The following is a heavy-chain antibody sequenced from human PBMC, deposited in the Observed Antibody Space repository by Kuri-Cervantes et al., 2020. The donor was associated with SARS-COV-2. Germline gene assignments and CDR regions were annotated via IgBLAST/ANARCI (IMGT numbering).Heavy chain of an antibody. D-gene: IGHD3-22*01. Sequence: GESLKISCAASGFTLTTFAMSWVRQAPGKGLEWVSTINYNAESTYHADSVKGRLTISRDNSQNTLFLQMDNLRAEDTASYYCAKDPWAVVVSGAFDTWGQGTMVTFSS. CDR1: GFTLTTFA. CDR2: INYNAEST. J-gene: IGHJ3*02. V-gene: IGHV3-23*01. CDR3: AKDPWAVVVSGAFDT.